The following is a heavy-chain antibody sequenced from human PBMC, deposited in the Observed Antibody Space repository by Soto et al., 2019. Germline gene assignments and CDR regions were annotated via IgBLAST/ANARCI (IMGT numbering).Heavy chain of an antibody. CDR2: ISGNNGNT. J-gene: IGHJ4*02. CDR3: ARGGSGSGFDY. Sequence: QVQLVQSGAEVQKPGASVKVSCKASGYTFNTYDISWVRQAPGQGLEWMGWISGNNGNTNYAQKLQGRVTLTRDTSTSTAYKALSSRSSDDTAVYYCARGGSGSGFDYWGPGTLVTVSS. CDR1: GYTFNTYD. V-gene: IGHV1-18*04. D-gene: IGHD3-10*01.